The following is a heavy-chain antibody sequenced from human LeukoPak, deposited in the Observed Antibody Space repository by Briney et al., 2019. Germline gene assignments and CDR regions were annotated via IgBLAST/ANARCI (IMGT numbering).Heavy chain of an antibody. CDR2: IRYDGSKK. D-gene: IGHD5-24*01. J-gene: IGHJ4*02. CDR3: ARGGDGYNSDFDY. Sequence: GGSLRLSCAASGFTFSSYGMHWVRQAPGKGLEWVAFIRYDGSKKYYADSVKGRFTISRDNSKNTLYVQMNNLRAEDTAVYYCARGGDGYNSDFDYWGQGTLVTVSS. CDR1: GFTFSSYG. V-gene: IGHV3-30*02.